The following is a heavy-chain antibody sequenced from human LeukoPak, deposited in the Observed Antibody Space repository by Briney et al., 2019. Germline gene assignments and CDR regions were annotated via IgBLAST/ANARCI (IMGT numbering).Heavy chain of an antibody. CDR1: GFTFDDYT. D-gene: IGHD4-11*01. V-gene: IGHV3-43*01. CDR3: ARDVGTTHPAIPTCYFDC. Sequence: GGSLRLSCAASGFTFDDYTMHWVRQAPGKGLEWVSLISWDGGSTYYADSVKGRFTISRDNSKNSLFLQMNSLRTEDTALYYCARDVGTTHPAIPTCYFDCWGQGTLVTVSS. CDR2: ISWDGGST. J-gene: IGHJ4*02.